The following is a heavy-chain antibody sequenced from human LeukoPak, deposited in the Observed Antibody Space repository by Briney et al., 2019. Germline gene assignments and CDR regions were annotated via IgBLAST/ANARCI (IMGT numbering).Heavy chain of an antibody. D-gene: IGHD6-19*01. CDR1: GDSTSSDRYY. Sequence: SETLSLTCTVSGDSTSSDRYYGGWVRQPPGKGLEWIGNIYYSGSTYYNPSLKSRVTMSVDTSKNQFFLKLNSVTAADTAVYYCARDSSGWLDYWGQGTLVTVSS. CDR3: ARDSSGWLDY. CDR2: IYYSGST. V-gene: IGHV4-39*02. J-gene: IGHJ4*02.